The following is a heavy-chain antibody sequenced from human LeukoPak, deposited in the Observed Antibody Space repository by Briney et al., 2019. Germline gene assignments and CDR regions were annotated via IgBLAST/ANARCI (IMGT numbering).Heavy chain of an antibody. CDR3: AAEDTVTRSCDF. CDR1: GDTFDGYY. CDR2: INPKFGGT. D-gene: IGHD4-11*01. J-gene: IGHJ4*02. V-gene: IGHV1-2*02. Sequence: EASVKVSCKASGDTFDGYYVHWVRQAPGQGLEWTGWINPKFGGTNYAPKLQVRASMTWDTAINTAYMELRSLTSDDTAVYYCAAEDTVTRSCDFWGQGALVTVSS.